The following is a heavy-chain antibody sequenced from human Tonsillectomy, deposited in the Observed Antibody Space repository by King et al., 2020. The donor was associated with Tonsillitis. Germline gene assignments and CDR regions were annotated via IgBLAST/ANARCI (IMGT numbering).Heavy chain of an antibody. Sequence: QLQESGPGLVKPSETLSLTCTVSGGSVSSSSYYWGWIRHPPGKGLDGMGVFYNSGGAYYTPSPKSGVSLSVERSQDQFSLKLTSVTAADRAVYYCARASSSGRSCYPEYWYFDLWGRGPLVTVSS. J-gene: IGHJ2*01. CDR2: FYNSGGA. V-gene: IGHV4-39*07. CDR3: ARASSSGRSCYPEYWYFDL. CDR1: GGSVSSSSYY. D-gene: IGHD2-15*01.